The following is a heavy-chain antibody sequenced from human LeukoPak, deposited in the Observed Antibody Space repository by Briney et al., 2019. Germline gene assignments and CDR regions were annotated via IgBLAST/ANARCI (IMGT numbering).Heavy chain of an antibody. CDR3: ARGPWGYDFWSGRGGRFDY. CDR2: INHSGST. D-gene: IGHD3-3*01. CDR1: GGSFSGYY. J-gene: IGHJ4*02. V-gene: IGHV4-34*01. Sequence: SETLSLTCAVYGGSFSGYYWSWIRQPPGKGLEWIGEINHSGSTNYNPSLKSRVTISVDTSKNQFSLKLSSVTAADTAVYYCARGPWGYDFWSGRGGRFDYWGQGTLVTVSS.